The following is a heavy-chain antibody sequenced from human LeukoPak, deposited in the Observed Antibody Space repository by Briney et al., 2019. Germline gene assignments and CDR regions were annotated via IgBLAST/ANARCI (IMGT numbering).Heavy chain of an antibody. J-gene: IGHJ5*02. CDR2: ISAYTGYT. CDR3: AREGAPGWGPQWELQPFDP. Sequence: ASVKVSCKASGYTFTSYGINWVRQAPGQGLEWMGWISAYTGYTNYAQKLQGRVSMTTDTSTSTAYMDLRSLRSDDTAVYYCAREGAPGWGPQWELQPFDPWGQGTLVTVSS. CDR1: GYTFTSYG. V-gene: IGHV1-18*01. D-gene: IGHD1-26*01.